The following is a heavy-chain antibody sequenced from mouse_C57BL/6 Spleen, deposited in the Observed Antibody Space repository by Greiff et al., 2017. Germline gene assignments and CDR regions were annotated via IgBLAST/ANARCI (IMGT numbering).Heavy chain of an antibody. J-gene: IGHJ4*01. CDR2: ISDGGNYT. D-gene: IGHD1-1*01. CDR1: GFTFSSYA. CDR3: ARDQGSSPYAMDY. V-gene: IGHV5-4*01. Sequence: EVKLVESGGGLVKPGGSLKLSCAASGFTFSSYAMSWVRQTPEKRLEWVATISDGGNYTYYPDNVKGRFTISRDNAKNNLYLQMSHLKSEDTAMYYCARDQGSSPYAMDYWGQGTSVTVSS.